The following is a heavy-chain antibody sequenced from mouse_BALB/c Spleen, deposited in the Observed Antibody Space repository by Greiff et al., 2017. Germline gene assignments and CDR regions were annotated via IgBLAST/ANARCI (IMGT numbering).Heavy chain of an antibody. CDR2: ISSGSSTI. V-gene: IGHV5-17*02. Sequence: EVKLVESGGGLVQPGGSRKLSCAASGFTFSSFGMHWVRQAPEKGLEWVAYISSGSSTIYYADTVKGRFTISRDNPKNTLFLQMTSLRSEDTAMYYCARSRGYDYDGVPYVWGAGTTVTVSS. J-gene: IGHJ1*01. CDR1: GFTFSSFG. D-gene: IGHD2-4*01. CDR3: ARSRGYDYDGVPYV.